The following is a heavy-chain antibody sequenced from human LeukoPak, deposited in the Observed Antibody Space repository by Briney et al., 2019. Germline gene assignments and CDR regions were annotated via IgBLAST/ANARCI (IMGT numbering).Heavy chain of an antibody. D-gene: IGHD6-13*01. J-gene: IGHJ4*02. V-gene: IGHV4-59*12. Sequence: ASETLSLTCTVSGGSISSYYWSWIRQPPGKGLEWIGYIYYSGGTNYNPSLNSRVTMSVDTSNNQFSLRLTSVTAADTAVYYCARGTTAAAGIFDCWGQGTLVTVSS. CDR3: ARGTTAAAGIFDC. CDR1: GGSISSYY. CDR2: IYYSGGT.